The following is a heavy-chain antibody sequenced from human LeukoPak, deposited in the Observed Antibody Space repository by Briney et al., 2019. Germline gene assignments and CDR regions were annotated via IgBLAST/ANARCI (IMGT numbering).Heavy chain of an antibody. CDR2: INSDGSST. Sequence: PGGSLRLSCAASGFTFSSYWMHWVRQAPGKGLVWVSRINSDGSSTNYADSVKGRFTISRDNAKNTLYLRMNSLRAEDTAVYYCARDSHQYYMDVWGKGTTVTVSS. CDR3: ARDSHQYYMDV. J-gene: IGHJ6*03. CDR1: GFTFSSYW. V-gene: IGHV3-74*01.